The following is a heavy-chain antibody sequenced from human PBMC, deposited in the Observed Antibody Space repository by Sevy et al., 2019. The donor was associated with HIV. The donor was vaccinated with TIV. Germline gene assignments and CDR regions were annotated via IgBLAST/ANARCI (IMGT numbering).Heavy chain of an antibody. D-gene: IGHD2-2*02. CDR3: ARGSGRYCSSTSCYTLDYYYYGMDV. V-gene: IGHV3-13*01. Sequence: GGSLRLSCAASGFTFSSYDMHWVRQAPGKGLEWVSAIGTAGDTYYPGSVKGRFTMSRENAKNSLYLQMNSLRAGDTAVYYCARGSGRYCSSTSCYTLDYYYYGMDVWGQGTTVTVSS. CDR2: IGTAGDT. CDR1: GFTFSSYD. J-gene: IGHJ6*02.